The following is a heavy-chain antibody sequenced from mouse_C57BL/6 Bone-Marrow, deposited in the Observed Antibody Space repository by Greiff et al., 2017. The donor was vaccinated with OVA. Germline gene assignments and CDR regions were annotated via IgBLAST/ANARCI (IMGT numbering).Heavy chain of an antibody. CDR2: IFPGSGST. D-gene: IGHD1-1*01. CDR3: ARSHYGSSYDY. CDR1: GYTFTDYY. Sequence: QVQLKESGPELVKPGASVKISCKASGYTFTDYYINWVQQSPGQGLAWIGWIFPGSGSTYYNEKFKGKATLTVDKSSSTAYMLLSSLTSEDSAVYFCARSHYGSSYDYWGQGTTLTVSS. J-gene: IGHJ2*01. V-gene: IGHV1-75*01.